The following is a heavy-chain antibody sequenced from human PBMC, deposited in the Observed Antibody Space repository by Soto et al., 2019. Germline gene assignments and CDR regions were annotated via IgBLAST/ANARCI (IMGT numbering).Heavy chain of an antibody. J-gene: IGHJ6*02. V-gene: IGHV3-23*01. CDR1: GFTFDDYA. CDR2: INGNGRKT. Sequence: GGSLRLSCGASGFTFDDYAMHWVRQAPGKGLEWVSSINGNGRKTSYADSVRGRFTISRDNSKKTLFLHVNSLRAEDTAVYYCVKDLNFDFWTGYRYYAMEIWGQGTTVTVSS. CDR3: VKDLNFDFWTGYRYYAMEI. D-gene: IGHD3-3*01.